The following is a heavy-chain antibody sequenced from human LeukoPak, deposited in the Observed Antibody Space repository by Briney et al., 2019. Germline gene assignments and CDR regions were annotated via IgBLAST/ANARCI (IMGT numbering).Heavy chain of an antibody. J-gene: IGHJ4*02. Sequence: GASVKVSCKASGYTFASDYMHWGRQAPGQGLEWVGEISPNGGFTSYAQKFQGRVTMTRDTSTSTDYMEMRSLRSDDTAVYYCARDRRLRVRGVILIIDYWGQGTLVTVSS. CDR3: ARDRRLRVRGVILIIDY. D-gene: IGHD3-10*01. V-gene: IGHV1-46*01. CDR2: ISPNGGFT. CDR1: GYTFASDY.